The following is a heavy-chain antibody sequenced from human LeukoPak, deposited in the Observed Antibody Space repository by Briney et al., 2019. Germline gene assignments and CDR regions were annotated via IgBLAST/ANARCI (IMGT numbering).Heavy chain of an antibody. V-gene: IGHV3-74*01. Sequence: GGSLRLSCAASGFTFSSYWMHWVRQAPGKGLVWVSRINSDGSSTSYADSVKGRFTISRDNAKNTLYLQMNSLRAEDTAVYYCARGGMTTRTDVYFHHWGQGTLVTVSS. J-gene: IGHJ1*01. CDR1: GFTFSSYW. CDR2: INSDGSST. D-gene: IGHD4-11*01. CDR3: ARGGMTTRTDVYFHH.